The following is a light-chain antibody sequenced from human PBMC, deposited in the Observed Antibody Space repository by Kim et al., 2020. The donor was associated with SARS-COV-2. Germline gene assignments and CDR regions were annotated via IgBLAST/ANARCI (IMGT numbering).Light chain of an antibody. Sequence: ASGKRTCTLSSGDSRNASAWHQQRPEKGPRYLMKVNSDGSRSKGDGIPDRFSGSSSGAERYLTISSLQSDDESDYYCQTWGTGNWVFGGGTKLTVL. CDR2: VNSDGSR. V-gene: IGLV4-69*01. CDR3: QTWGTGNWV. CDR1: SGDSRNA. J-gene: IGLJ3*02.